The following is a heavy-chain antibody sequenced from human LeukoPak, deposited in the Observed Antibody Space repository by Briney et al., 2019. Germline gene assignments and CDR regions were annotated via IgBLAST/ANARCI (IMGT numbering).Heavy chain of an antibody. CDR3: ARGSRITIFGVVIIGAFDI. CDR2: INHSGST. V-gene: IGHV4-39*07. CDR1: GGSISSGDYY. Sequence: SETLSLTCTVSGGSISSGDYYWSWIRQPPGKGLEWIGEINHSGSTNYNPSLKSRVTISVDTSKNQFSLKLSSVTAADTAVYYCARGSRITIFGVVIIGAFDIWGQGTMVTVSS. J-gene: IGHJ3*02. D-gene: IGHD3-3*01.